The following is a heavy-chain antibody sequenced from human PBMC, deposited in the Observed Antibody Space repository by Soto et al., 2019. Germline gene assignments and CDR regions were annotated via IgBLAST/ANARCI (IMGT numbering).Heavy chain of an antibody. V-gene: IGHV3-33*01. CDR1: GFTFSSYG. J-gene: IGHJ4*02. CDR3: ARNLPYYDGNFDY. D-gene: IGHD3-22*01. Sequence: QVQLVESGGGVVQPGRSLRLSCAASGFTFSSYGMHWVRQAPGKGLEWAAVIWYDGSNKYYADSVKGRFTISRDNSKNTLYLQMNSLRAEDTAVYYCARNLPYYDGNFDYWGQGTLVTVSS. CDR2: IWYDGSNK.